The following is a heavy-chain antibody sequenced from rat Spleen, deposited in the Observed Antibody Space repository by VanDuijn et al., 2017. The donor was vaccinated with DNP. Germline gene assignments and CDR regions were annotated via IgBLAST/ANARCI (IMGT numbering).Heavy chain of an antibody. D-gene: IGHD4-1*01. V-gene: IGHV3-3*01. Sequence: EVQLQESGPGLVKPSQSLSLTCSVTGYSITSSSRWNWIRKFPGNKLEWMGYINSAGSTNYNPSLKSRISITRDTSKNQFFLQVNSVTTEDTATYYCVRWVRALDYWGQGVMVTVSS. J-gene: IGHJ2*01. CDR2: INSAGST. CDR3: VRWVRALDY. CDR1: GYSITSSSR.